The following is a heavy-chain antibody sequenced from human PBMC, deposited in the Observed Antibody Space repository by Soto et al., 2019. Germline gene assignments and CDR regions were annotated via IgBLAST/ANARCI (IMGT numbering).Heavy chain of an antibody. CDR1: GGTFNNYA. D-gene: IGHD5-12*01. Sequence: QVQLVQSGAEVKKPGSSVKVSCKASGGTFNNYAISWVRQAPGQGLEWMGGIIHIIGTADYAHKFQGRLAISADESTGTTFMELSSLGSDEKALYYCARGGVDVVATSAFDYWGQGTLVTVSS. V-gene: IGHV1-69*01. CDR3: ARGGVDVVATSAFDY. CDR2: IIHIIGTA. J-gene: IGHJ4*02.